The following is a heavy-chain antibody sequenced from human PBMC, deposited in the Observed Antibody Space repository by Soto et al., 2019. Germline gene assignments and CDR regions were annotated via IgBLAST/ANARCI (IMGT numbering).Heavy chain of an antibody. CDR3: ARDNQDYDILTGATFDY. J-gene: IGHJ4*02. CDR1: GYTFTSYG. D-gene: IGHD3-9*01. V-gene: IGHV1-18*04. Sequence: ASVKVSCKASGYTFTSYGISWVRQAPGQGLERMGWISAYNGNTNYAQKLQGRVTMTTDTSTSTAYMELRSLRSDDTAVYYCARDNQDYDILTGATFDYWGQGTLVTVSS. CDR2: ISAYNGNT.